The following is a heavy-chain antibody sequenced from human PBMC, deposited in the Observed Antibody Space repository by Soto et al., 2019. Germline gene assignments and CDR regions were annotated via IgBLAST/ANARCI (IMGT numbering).Heavy chain of an antibody. Sequence: QVQLVESGGGVVQPGRSLRLSCAASGFTFSSYGMHWVRQAPGKGLEWVAVIWYDGSNKYYADSVKGRFTISRDNSKNTLYLQMNSLRAEDTAVYYCARDGGAIVVPAAMGYYYYGMDVWGQGTTVTVSS. CDR2: IWYDGSNK. V-gene: IGHV3-33*01. J-gene: IGHJ6*02. D-gene: IGHD2-2*01. CDR1: GFTFSSYG. CDR3: ARDGGAIVVPAAMGYYYYGMDV.